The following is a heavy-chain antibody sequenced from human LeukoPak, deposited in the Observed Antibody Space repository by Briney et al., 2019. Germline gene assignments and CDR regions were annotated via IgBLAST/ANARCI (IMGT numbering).Heavy chain of an antibody. CDR2: IKSKTDGGTT. J-gene: IGHJ4*02. CDR3: STTYYYDSSEGY. D-gene: IGHD3-22*01. Sequence: GGSLRLSCAASGFTFSNAWMNWVRQAPGKGLEWVGRIKSKTDGGTTDYAAPVKGRFTISSDDSKNTLYLQMNSLKTEDTAVYYCSTTYYYDSSEGYWGQGTLVTVSS. CDR1: GFTFSNAW. V-gene: IGHV3-15*07.